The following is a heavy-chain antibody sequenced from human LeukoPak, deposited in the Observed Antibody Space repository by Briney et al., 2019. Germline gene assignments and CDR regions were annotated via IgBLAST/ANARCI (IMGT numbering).Heavy chain of an antibody. Sequence: SQTLSLTCTVSDGSISSGSYYWSWIRQPAGKGLEWIGRIYTSGSTNYNPSLKSRVTISVDTSKNQFSLKLSSVTAADTAVYYCARGGGPSIAARVNYYYYMDVWGKGTTVTVSS. CDR2: IYTSGST. V-gene: IGHV4-61*02. J-gene: IGHJ6*03. D-gene: IGHD6-6*01. CDR1: DGSISSGSYY. CDR3: ARGGGPSIAARVNYYYYMDV.